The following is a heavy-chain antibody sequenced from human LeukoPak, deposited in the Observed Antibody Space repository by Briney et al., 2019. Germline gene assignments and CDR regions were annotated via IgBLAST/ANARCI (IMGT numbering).Heavy chain of an antibody. CDR3: TTASRGSLYSQYYVMDV. D-gene: IGHD3-10*02. CDR2: IKSKTDKTDGGTT. V-gene: IGHV3-15*01. CDR1: GFTFSNAW. J-gene: IGHJ6*02. Sequence: GGSLRLSCAASGFTFSNAWMSWVRQAPGKGLEWVGRIKSKTDKTDGGTTEYAAPVKGRFTISRDDSKNTLYLQINSLKTEDTAVYYCTTASRGSLYSQYYVMDVWGQGTTVTASS.